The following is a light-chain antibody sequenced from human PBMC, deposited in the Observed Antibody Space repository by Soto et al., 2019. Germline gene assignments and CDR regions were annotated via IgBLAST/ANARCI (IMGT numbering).Light chain of an antibody. V-gene: IGKV3D-15*03. J-gene: IGKJ1*01. CDR3: HQCESWPRT. Sequence: EIVMTQSPATLSSFLGDTVTLSCRASQYVSGRLAWYQHRPGQAPRLLIYQTSIMAGGIPARFSGSGTGTKFTLTITDVQPEDFAVYYCHQCESWPRTFGQGTKVDIK. CDR1: QYVSGR. CDR2: QTS.